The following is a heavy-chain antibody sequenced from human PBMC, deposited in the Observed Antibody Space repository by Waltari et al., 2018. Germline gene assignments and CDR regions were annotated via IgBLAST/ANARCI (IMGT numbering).Heavy chain of an antibody. CDR2: FDPEEGET. J-gene: IGHJ4*02. V-gene: IGHV1-24*01. D-gene: IGHD3-16*01. CDR3: ATDSRSMITIGVGGSYFFDY. CDR1: GYTLTELS. Sequence: QVQLVQSGAEVKKPGASVKVSCKVSGYTLTELSMHWVRQTPGKGLEWMGGFDPEEGETIYAQKFQGRVTMTEDTSTDTAYMELSSLRSEDTAVYYCATDSRSMITIGVGGSYFFDYWGQGTLVTVSS.